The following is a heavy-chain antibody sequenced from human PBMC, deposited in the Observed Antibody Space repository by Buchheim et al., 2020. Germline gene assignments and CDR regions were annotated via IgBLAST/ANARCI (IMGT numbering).Heavy chain of an antibody. Sequence: QVQLVESGGGVVQPGRSLRLSCAASGFTFSSYAMHWVRQAPGKGLEWVAVISYDGSNKYYADSVTGRFTISRDNSKNTLYLQMNSLRAEDTAVYYCARPKYIVVVPAAMPFDYWGQGTL. D-gene: IGHD2-2*01. CDR1: GFTFSSYA. J-gene: IGHJ4*02. V-gene: IGHV3-30*14. CDR3: ARPKYIVVVPAAMPFDY. CDR2: ISYDGSNK.